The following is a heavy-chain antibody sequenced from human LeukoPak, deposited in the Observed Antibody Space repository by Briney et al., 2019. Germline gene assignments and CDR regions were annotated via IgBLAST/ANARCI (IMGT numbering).Heavy chain of an antibody. D-gene: IGHD2-2*01. J-gene: IGHJ4*02. CDR1: GFTFSSYG. CDR3: ARGDCSSTSCYSAPIDY. Sequence: GGSLRLSCAASGFTFSSYGMHWVRQAPGKGLEWVAVIWYDGSNKYYADSVKGRFTISRDNSKNTLYLQMYSLRAEDTAVYCCARGDCSSTSCYSAPIDYWGQGTLVTVSS. V-gene: IGHV3-33*01. CDR2: IWYDGSNK.